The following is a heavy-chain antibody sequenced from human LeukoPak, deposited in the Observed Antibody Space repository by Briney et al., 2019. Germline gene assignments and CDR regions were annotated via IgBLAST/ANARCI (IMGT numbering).Heavy chain of an antibody. J-gene: IGHJ4*02. CDR2: SYDSGTT. CDR1: GGSISSSSYY. Sequence: SETLSLTCTVSGGSISSSSYYWGWLRQPPGMGLEWIGSSYDSGTTNYNPSLKRRVIISVNTSKNQFSLKLSSVTAADTAVYYCARLTRSWYSSSWYGYFDYWGQGTLVTVS. V-gene: IGHV4-39*07. D-gene: IGHD6-13*01. CDR3: ARLTRSWYSSSWYGYFDY.